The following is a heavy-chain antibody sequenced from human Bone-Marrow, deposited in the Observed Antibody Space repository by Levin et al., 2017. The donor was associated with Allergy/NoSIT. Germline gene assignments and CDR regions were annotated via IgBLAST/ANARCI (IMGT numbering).Heavy chain of an antibody. CDR3: ARHRDLYSYLKPFDP. J-gene: IGHJ5*02. V-gene: IGHV4-59*08. CDR2: VYHSGET. D-gene: IGHD5-18*01. Sequence: PSETLSLTCTVSGGSLRSYHWSWIRRPPGRGLEWLGYVYHSGETNYNSFLESRVTISADASTNQVLLRLTYVTAADTGIYYCARHRDLYSYLKPFDPWGQGILVTVAS. CDR1: GGSLRSYH.